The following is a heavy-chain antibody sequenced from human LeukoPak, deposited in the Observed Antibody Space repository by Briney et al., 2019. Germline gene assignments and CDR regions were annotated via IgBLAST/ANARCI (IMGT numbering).Heavy chain of an antibody. D-gene: IGHD5-12*01. CDR1: GGTFSSYA. CDR3: ARDDGNIVASCY. J-gene: IGHJ4*02. Sequence: SVKVSCKASGGTFSSYAISWVRQAPGQGLEWMGRIIPILGIANYAQKFQGRVMITADKSTSTAYMELSSLRSEDTAVYYCARDDGNIVASCYWGQGTLVTVSS. V-gene: IGHV1-69*04. CDR2: IIPILGIA.